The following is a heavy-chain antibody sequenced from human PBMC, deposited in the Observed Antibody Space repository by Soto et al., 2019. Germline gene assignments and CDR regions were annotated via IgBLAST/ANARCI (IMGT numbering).Heavy chain of an antibody. Sequence: EVQLVESGGGLVKPGGSLRLSCAASGLPFSSYSMNWVRQAPGKGLEWVSSISSSSSYIYYADSVKGRFTISRDNAKNSLYLQMNSLRAEDTAVYYCARDLYSSSARYFDYWGQGTLVTVSS. V-gene: IGHV3-21*01. CDR3: ARDLYSSSARYFDY. D-gene: IGHD6-6*01. CDR1: GLPFSSYS. J-gene: IGHJ4*02. CDR2: ISSSSSYI.